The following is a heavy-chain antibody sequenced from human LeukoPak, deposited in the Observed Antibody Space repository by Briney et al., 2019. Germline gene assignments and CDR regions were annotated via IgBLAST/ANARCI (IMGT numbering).Heavy chain of an antibody. CDR2: IYYSGST. CDR1: GGPISSSSYY. CDR3: ASYSSSWGFSDY. J-gene: IGHJ4*02. V-gene: IGHV4-39*01. D-gene: IGHD6-13*01. Sequence: SETLSLTCTVSGGPISSSSYYWGWIRQPPGKGLEWIGSIYYSGSTYYNPSLKSRVTISVDTSKNQFSLKLSSVTAADTAVYYCASYSSSWGFSDYWGQGTLVTVSS.